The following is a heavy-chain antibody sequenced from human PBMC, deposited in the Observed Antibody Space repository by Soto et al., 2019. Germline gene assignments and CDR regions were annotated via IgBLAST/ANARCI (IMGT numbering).Heavy chain of an antibody. V-gene: IGHV1-8*01. J-gene: IGHJ4*02. D-gene: IGHD2-2*01. CDR2: MNPNSGNT. Sequence: ASVKVSCKASGYTFTSYDINWVRQATGQGLEWMGWMNPNSGNTGYAQKFQGRVTMTRNTSISTAYMELSSLRSEDTAVYYCASEPIVVVPAATIRWGQGTLVTVSS. CDR3: ASEPIVVVPAATIR. CDR1: GYTFTSYD.